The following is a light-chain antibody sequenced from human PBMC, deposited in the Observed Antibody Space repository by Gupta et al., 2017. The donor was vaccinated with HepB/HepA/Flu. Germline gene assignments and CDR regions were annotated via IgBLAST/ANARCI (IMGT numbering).Light chain of an antibody. CDR1: SLRRYY. V-gene: IGLV3-19*01. CDR3: NSRDNSGNHWV. Sequence: SSELTQDPAVSVALGQTVRITCQGDSLRRYYASWYQQKPGQAPILVIYGKINRPSGIPDRISGSSSGDTASFTITGAQAEEEADYYCNSRDNSGNHWVFGGGTKLTVL. CDR2: GKI. J-gene: IGLJ3*02.